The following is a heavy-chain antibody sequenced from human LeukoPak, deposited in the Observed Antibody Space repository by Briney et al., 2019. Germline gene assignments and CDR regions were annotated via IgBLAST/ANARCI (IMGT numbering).Heavy chain of an antibody. CDR2: ISSSSSYI. J-gene: IGHJ5*02. V-gene: IGHV3-21*01. CDR1: GFTFSSYS. D-gene: IGHD6-13*01. CDR3: ARDHITLGIAAAGT. Sequence: PGGSLRLSCAASGFTFSSYSMNWARQAPGKGLEWVSSISSSSSYIYYADSVKGRFTISRDNAKNSLYLQMNSLRAEDTAVYYCARDHITLGIAAAGTWGQGTLVTVSS.